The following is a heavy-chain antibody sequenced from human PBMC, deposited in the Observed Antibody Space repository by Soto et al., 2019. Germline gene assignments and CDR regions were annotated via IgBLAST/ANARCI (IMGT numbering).Heavy chain of an antibody. CDR1: GRTFSINADF. Sequence: PSDTLSLTCTVSGRTFSINADFWYLAWIRQPPGKGLEWIGSIDNGGNTYYNPPLKSRVIISADTSTNQFSLSLNSVTAADTAVVYGVNRSLLVAPIWGKRILVSVYS. CDR2: IDNGGNT. J-gene: IGHJ4*02. V-gene: IGHV4-39*01. CDR3: VNRSLLVAPI. D-gene: IGHD2-8*01.